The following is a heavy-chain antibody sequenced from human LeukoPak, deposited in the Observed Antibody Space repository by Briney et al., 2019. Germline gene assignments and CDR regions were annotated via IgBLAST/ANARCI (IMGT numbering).Heavy chain of an antibody. Sequence: GGSLRLSCAASGFTFSSYWMSWVRQAPGKGLEWVANIKQDGSEKYYVDSVKGRFTISRDNAKNSLYLQMNSLRAEDTALYYCAKGSEMATIMDAFDIWGQGTMVTVSS. CDR2: IKQDGSEK. V-gene: IGHV3-7*03. D-gene: IGHD5-24*01. CDR3: AKGSEMATIMDAFDI. CDR1: GFTFSSYW. J-gene: IGHJ3*02.